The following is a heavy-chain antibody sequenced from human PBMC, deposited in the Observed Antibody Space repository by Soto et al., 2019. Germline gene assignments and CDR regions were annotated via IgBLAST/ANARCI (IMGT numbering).Heavy chain of an antibody. CDR2: IYYSGST. CDR3: ARVTRELVVTGHIWFDP. D-gene: IGHD2-21*02. V-gene: IGHV4-59*01. J-gene: IGHJ5*02. CDR1: GGSISSYY. Sequence: SETLSLTCTVSGGSISSYYWSWIRQPPGKGLEWIGYIYYSGSTNYNPSLKSRVTISVDTSKNQFSLKLSSVTAADTAVYYCARVTRELVVTGHIWFDPCGQGPLVTVSS.